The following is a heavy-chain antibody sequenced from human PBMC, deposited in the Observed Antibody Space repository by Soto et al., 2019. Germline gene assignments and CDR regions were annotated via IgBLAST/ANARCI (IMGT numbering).Heavy chain of an antibody. V-gene: IGHV3-23*01. CDR3: ARWSYLDY. CDR2: ISGSDGKT. Sequence: VWSLRLSCAASGFSFGSYALSWVRQAPGKGLEWVSTISGSDGKTFYADSVKGRFSISRDTSQSTLYLQMNSLRADDTAMYYCARWSYLDYWGQGTRVTVSS. CDR1: GFSFGSYA. D-gene: IGHD3-3*01. J-gene: IGHJ4*02.